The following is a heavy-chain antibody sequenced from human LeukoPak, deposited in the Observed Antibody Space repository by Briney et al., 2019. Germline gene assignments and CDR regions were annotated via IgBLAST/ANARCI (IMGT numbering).Heavy chain of an antibody. J-gene: IGHJ4*02. CDR2: IKQDGSEK. D-gene: IGHD6-19*01. V-gene: IGHV3-7*03. CDR3: ARDPSVAGVYYFDY. CDR1: GFTFSSYW. Sequence: GGSLRLSCAASGFTFSSYWMSWVRQAPGKGLEWVANIKQDGSEKYYVDSVKGRFTISRDNAKNSLYLQMNSLRAEDTAVYYCARDPSVAGVYYFDYWGQGTLVTVSS.